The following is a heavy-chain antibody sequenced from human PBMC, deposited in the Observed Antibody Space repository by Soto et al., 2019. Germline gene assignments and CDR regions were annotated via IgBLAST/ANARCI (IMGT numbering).Heavy chain of an antibody. CDR2: ISYDGSNK. Sequence: QVQLVESGGGVVQPGRSLRLSCAASGFTFSSYAMHWVRQAPGKGLEWVAVISYDGSNKYYPDSVKGRFTISRDNSKNTLYLQMNSLRAEDTAVYYCARDRDRLGATATFDYWGQGTLVTVSS. J-gene: IGHJ4*02. CDR1: GFTFSSYA. V-gene: IGHV3-30-3*01. CDR3: ARDRDRLGATATFDY. D-gene: IGHD1-26*01.